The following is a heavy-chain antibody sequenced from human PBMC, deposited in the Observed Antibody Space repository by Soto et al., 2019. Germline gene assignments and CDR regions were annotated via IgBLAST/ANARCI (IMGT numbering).Heavy chain of an antibody. J-gene: IGHJ4*02. D-gene: IGHD3-10*01. V-gene: IGHV4-59*08. Sequence: SETLSLTCTVSGGSISSYYWSWIRQPPGKGLEWIGYIYYSGSTNYNPSLKSRVTISVDTSKNQFSLKLNSMTAADTAVYYCARHNYGSGSTYFAYWGQRSLVPVSS. CDR1: GGSISSYY. CDR2: IYYSGST. CDR3: ARHNYGSGSTYFAY.